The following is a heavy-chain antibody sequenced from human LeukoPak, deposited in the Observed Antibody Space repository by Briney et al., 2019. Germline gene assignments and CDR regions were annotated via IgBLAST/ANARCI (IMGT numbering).Heavy chain of an antibody. CDR2: ISRNGGST. CDR3: VKESGFMVAPNSAFDI. Sequence: GGSLRLSCRASGFTYNSYPVLSVRQAPGKGLEYVSGISRNGGSTYYADSVKGRFTISRDNSKNALYLQMSSLRAEDTAVYYCVKESGFMVAPNSAFDIWGQGTMVTVSS. D-gene: IGHD4/OR15-4a*01. J-gene: IGHJ3*02. V-gene: IGHV3-64D*06. CDR1: GFTYNSYP.